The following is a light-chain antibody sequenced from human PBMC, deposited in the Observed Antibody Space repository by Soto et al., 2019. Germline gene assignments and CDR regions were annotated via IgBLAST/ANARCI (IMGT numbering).Light chain of an antibody. Sequence: QSVLTQAPSVSAAPGQKVTISCSGRSSKIGNTYVSWDQHVPGTAPKLLIYDNNERPSGIPDRFSGSKSGTSATLGITGLQTGDEADYHCGTWDSSLRAVVFGGGTKLTVL. CDR1: SSKIGNTY. CDR2: DNN. CDR3: GTWDSSLRAVV. J-gene: IGLJ3*02. V-gene: IGLV1-51*01.